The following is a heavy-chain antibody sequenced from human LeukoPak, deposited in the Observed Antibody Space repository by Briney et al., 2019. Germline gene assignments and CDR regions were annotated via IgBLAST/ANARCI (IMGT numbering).Heavy chain of an antibody. CDR1: GGSISSSSYY. CDR2: IYYSGST. V-gene: IGHV4-39*01. Sequence: PSETLSLTCTVSGGSISSSSYYWGWTRQPPGKGLEWIGSIYYSGSTYYNPSLKSRVTISVDTSKNQFSLKLSSVTAADTAVYYCARLCLSDGGYEYNWFDPWGQGTLVTVSS. D-gene: IGHD3-16*01. J-gene: IGHJ5*02. CDR3: ARLCLSDGGYEYNWFDP.